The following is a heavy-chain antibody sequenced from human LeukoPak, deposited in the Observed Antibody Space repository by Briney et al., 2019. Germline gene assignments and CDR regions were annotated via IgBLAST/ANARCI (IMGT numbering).Heavy chain of an antibody. CDR3: GRVWGGWVQNYYFDL. Sequence: SETLSLTCTVSGGSISSSNYYWGWIRQPPGKGLEWIGSIYYSGSTYYNPSLKSRVTISVDTSKNQFSLKLSSVTAADTAVYYCGRVWGGWVQNYYFDLWGRGPLVMVSS. CDR1: GGSISSSNYY. D-gene: IGHD6-19*01. V-gene: IGHV4-39*07. J-gene: IGHJ2*01. CDR2: IYYSGST.